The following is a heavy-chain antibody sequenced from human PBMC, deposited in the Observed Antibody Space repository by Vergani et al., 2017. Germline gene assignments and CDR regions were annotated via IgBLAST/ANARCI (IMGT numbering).Heavy chain of an antibody. Sequence: EVQLVESGGGLVKPGGSLRLSCAASGFTFSNAWMSWVRQAPGKGLEWVGRIKSKTDGGTTDYAAPVKGRFTISRDDSKSIAYLQMNSLKTEDTAVYYCTRENKARGTGRTVTQIFDYWGQGTLVTVSS. CDR3: TRENKARGTGRTVTQIFDY. V-gene: IGHV3-15*01. CDR1: GFTFSNAW. CDR2: IKSKTDGGTT. J-gene: IGHJ4*02. D-gene: IGHD4-17*01.